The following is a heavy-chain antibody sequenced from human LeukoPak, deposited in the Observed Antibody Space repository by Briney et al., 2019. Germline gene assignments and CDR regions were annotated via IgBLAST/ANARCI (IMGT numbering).Heavy chain of an antibody. Sequence: SETLSLTCTASGFSIHTYDLMWVRQPAGKGLEFIGCNNVAGRSYYNPALKNGVIILADSPSNHFSLELTSVTAADTAVYYCSRDRQHSYGSDLDHWGQGILVTVSS. D-gene: IGHD5-18*01. J-gene: IGHJ4*02. CDR2: NNVAGRS. V-gene: IGHV4-4*07. CDR3: SRDRQHSYGSDLDH. CDR1: GFSIHTYD.